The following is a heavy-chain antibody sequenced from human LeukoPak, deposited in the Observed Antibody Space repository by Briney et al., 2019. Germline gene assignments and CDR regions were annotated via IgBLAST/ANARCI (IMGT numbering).Heavy chain of an antibody. CDR2: ISSSGSTI. CDR1: SGSLRENY. V-gene: IGHV3-11*01. J-gene: IGHJ4*02. Sequence: PSETLSLTCNVSSGSLRENYWSWIRQAPGKGLEWVSYISSSGSTIYYADSVKGRFTISRDNAKNSLYLQMNSLRAEDTAVYYCASVVDYYDSSGVDYWGQGTLVAVSS. CDR3: ASVVDYYDSSGVDY. D-gene: IGHD3-22*01.